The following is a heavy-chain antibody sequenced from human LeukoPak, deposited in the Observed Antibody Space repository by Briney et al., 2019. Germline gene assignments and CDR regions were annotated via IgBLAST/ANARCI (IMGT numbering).Heavy chain of an antibody. CDR3: ARGAPIVVVPAAIGDNWFDP. CDR1: GGTFSSYA. CDR2: IIPIFGTA. D-gene: IGHD2-2*01. J-gene: IGHJ5*02. V-gene: IGHV1-69*13. Sequence: SVTVSCKASGGTFSSYAISWVRQAPGQGLEWMGGIIPIFGTANYAQKFQGRVTITADESTSTAYMELSSLRSEDTAVYYCARGAPIVVVPAAIGDNWFDPWGQGTLVTVSS.